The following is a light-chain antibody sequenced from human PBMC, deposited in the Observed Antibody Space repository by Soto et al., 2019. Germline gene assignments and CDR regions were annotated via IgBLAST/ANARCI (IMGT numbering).Light chain of an antibody. V-gene: IGLV1-40*01. CDR1: SSNIGAGYD. J-gene: IGLJ3*02. Sequence: QSVLTQPPSVSGAPGQRVTISCTGSSSNIGAGYDVHWYQQLPGTAPKLLIYGNSNRPSGVPDRFSGSKSGTSASLAITGLQAEDEADSYCKSYDSSLSGWVFGGGTQLTVL. CDR2: GNS. CDR3: KSYDSSLSGWV.